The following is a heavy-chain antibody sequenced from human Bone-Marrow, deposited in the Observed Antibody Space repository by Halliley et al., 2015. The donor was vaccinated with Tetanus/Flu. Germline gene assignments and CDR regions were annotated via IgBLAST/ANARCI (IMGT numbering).Heavy chain of an antibody. CDR1: RGSISSGGSF. CDR2: IYYSGST. CDR3: ARGHYYYGSGSYFDF. D-gene: IGHD3-10*01. V-gene: IGHV4-31*03. Sequence: TLSLTCTVTFSRGSISSGGSFWDWVRQHPGEGLGWIGHIYYSGSTYYNPSLRSRLTISVDTSKNQLSLRLRSVTAADTAVYYCARGHYYYGSGSYFDFWGQGTLVTVSS. J-gene: IGHJ4*02.